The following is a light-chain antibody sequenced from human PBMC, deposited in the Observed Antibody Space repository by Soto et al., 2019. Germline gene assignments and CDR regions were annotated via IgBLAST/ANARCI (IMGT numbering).Light chain of an antibody. Sequence: SVLTPPPSVSGSPGQSVTISCTGTSSDVGSYNRLSWYQQPPGTAPKLIMYEVNTRPSGVPDRFSGSKSGSTASLTISGLQAEDEADYYCSLYISGSTYVFGTGTKVTLL. V-gene: IGLV2-18*01. CDR1: SSDVGSYNR. J-gene: IGLJ1*01. CDR2: EVN. CDR3: SLYISGSTYV.